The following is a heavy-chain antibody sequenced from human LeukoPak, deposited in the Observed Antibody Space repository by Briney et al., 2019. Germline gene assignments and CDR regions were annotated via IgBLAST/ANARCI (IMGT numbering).Heavy chain of an antibody. Sequence: GGFLRLSCAASGFTFSSHSMNWVRQAPGKGLEWVSVISSSSSYIHYADSVKGRFTISRDNAKNSLYLQMNSLRAEDTAVYYCARITRWGSGWESDYWGQGTLVTVSS. CDR1: GFTFSSHS. CDR2: ISSSSSYI. D-gene: IGHD6-19*01. V-gene: IGHV3-21*01. CDR3: ARITRWGSGWESDY. J-gene: IGHJ4*02.